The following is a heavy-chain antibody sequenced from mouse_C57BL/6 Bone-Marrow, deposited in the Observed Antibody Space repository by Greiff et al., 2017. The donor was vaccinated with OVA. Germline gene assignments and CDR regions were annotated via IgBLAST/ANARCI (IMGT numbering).Heavy chain of an antibody. CDR2: INPNNGGT. V-gene: IGHV1-26*01. D-gene: IGHD2-5*01. Sequence: EVQLQQSGPELVKPGASVKISCKASGYTFTDYYMNWVKQSHGKSLEWIGDINPNNGGTSYNQKFKGKATLTVDKSSSTAYMELRSLTSEDSAVYYCAYYSVTRGFAYWGQGTLVTVSA. CDR3: AYYSVTRGFAY. CDR1: GYTFTDYY. J-gene: IGHJ3*01.